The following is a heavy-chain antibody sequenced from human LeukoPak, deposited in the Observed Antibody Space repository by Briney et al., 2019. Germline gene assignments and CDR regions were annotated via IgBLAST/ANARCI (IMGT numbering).Heavy chain of an antibody. Sequence: GGSLRLSCAASGFTFSSYSMNWVRQAPGKGLEWVSYISSSSSTIYYADSVKGRFTISRDNAKNSLYLQMNSLRAEDTAVYYSARSRGVIPNWFDPWGQGTLVTVSS. CDR3: ARSRGVIPNWFDP. CDR1: GFTFSSYS. V-gene: IGHV3-48*04. CDR2: ISSSSSTI. D-gene: IGHD3-10*01. J-gene: IGHJ5*02.